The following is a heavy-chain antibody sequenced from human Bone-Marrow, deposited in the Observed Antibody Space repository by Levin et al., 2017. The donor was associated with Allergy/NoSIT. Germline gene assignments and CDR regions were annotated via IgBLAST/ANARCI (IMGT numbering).Heavy chain of an antibody. CDR3: AKASYDSSGYYYFDY. CDR2: ISWNSGSI. D-gene: IGHD3-22*01. J-gene: IGHJ4*02. Sequence: GGSLRLSCAASGFTFDDYAMHWVRQAPGKGLEWVSGISWNSGSIGYADSVKGRFTISRDNAKNSLYLQMNSLRAEDTALYYCAKASYDSSGYYYFDYWGQGTLVTVSS. CDR1: GFTFDDYA. V-gene: IGHV3-9*01.